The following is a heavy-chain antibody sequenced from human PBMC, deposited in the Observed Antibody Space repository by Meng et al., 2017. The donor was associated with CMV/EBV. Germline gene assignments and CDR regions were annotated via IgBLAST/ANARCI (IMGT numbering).Heavy chain of an antibody. Sequence: GGSLRLSCAASGFTFSSYSMNWVRQAPGKGLEWVSSISSSSSYIYYADSVKGRFTISRDNAKSSLYLQMNSLRAEDTAVYYCARDKRFQGWFDPWGQGTLVTVSS. CDR2: ISSSSSYI. J-gene: IGHJ5*02. CDR3: ARDKRFQGWFDP. V-gene: IGHV3-21*01. D-gene: IGHD5-24*01. CDR1: GFTFSSYS.